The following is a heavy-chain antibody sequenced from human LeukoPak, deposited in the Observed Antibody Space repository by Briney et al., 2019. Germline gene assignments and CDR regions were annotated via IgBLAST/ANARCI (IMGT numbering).Heavy chain of an antibody. Sequence: ASVKVSCKASGYTFTSYGISWVRQAPGQGLEWMGWINPNSGGTNYAQKFQGRVTMTRDTSISTAYMELSRLRSDDTAVYYCARDNSGWDGEYYFDYWGQGTLVTVSS. D-gene: IGHD6-19*01. V-gene: IGHV1-2*02. CDR2: INPNSGGT. CDR3: ARDNSGWDGEYYFDY. J-gene: IGHJ4*02. CDR1: GYTFTSYG.